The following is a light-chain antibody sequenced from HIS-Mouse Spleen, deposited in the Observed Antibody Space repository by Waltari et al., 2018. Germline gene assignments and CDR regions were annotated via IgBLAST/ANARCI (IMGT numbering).Light chain of an antibody. V-gene: IGKV4-1*01. J-gene: IGKJ4*01. CDR3: QQYHSTPLT. CDR2: GAS. Sequence: DIVMTQSLDPLAVSLGERAPIDCKSSQSVLYSSNNKNYLAWYQHKPGHPPQLLIYGASTRQSGFPDRFSGSGSGTDFTLTISSLQAEDVAVYYGQQYHSTPLTFGGGTKVEIK. CDR1: QSVLYSSNNKNY.